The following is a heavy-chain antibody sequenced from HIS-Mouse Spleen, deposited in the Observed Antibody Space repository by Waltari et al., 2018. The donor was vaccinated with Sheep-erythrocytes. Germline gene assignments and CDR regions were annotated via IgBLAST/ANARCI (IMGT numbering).Heavy chain of an antibody. Sequence: EVQLVESGGGLIQPGGSLRLSCAASGFTVSSNYMSWVRQAPGKGLEVVSVIYSGGSTYYADSVKGRFTISRDNSKNTLYLQMNSLRAEDTAVYYCARASSGWFRGFDYWGQGTLVTVSS. J-gene: IGHJ4*02. CDR3: ARASSGWFRGFDY. D-gene: IGHD6-19*01. V-gene: IGHV3-53*01. CDR1: GFTVSSNY. CDR2: IYSGGST.